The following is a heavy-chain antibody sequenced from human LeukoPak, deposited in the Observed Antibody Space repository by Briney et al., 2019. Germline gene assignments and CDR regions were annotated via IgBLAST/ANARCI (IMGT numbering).Heavy chain of an antibody. CDR2: ISGSGGST. CDR3: ARGRLRVIDAFDI. J-gene: IGHJ3*02. V-gene: IGHV3-23*01. D-gene: IGHD2-21*01. Sequence: PGGSLRLSCAASGFSFSSYTMNWVRQAPGKGLEWVSVISGSGGSTYYADSLKGRFTISRENAKKTLYLQRDSLIAGDPGGYFLARGRLRVIDAFDIWGQGKMVTVSS. CDR1: GFSFSSYT.